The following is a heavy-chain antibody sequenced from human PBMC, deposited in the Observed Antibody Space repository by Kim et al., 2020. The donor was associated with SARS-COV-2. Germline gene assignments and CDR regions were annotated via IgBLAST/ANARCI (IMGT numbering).Heavy chain of an antibody. Sequence: SVKGRFTISRDNAKNKLYLQMNSLRAEDTAVYYCARGGIAVNYYYYGMDVWGQGTTVTVSS. J-gene: IGHJ6*02. D-gene: IGHD6-19*01. V-gene: IGHV3-74*01. CDR3: ARGGIAVNYYYYGMDV.